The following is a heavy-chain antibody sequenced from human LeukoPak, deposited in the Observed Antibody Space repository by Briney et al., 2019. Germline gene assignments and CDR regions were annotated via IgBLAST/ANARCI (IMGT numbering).Heavy chain of an antibody. CDR2: ISAYNGNT. Sequence: ASVKVSCKASGYTFTSYGISWVRQAPGQGLEWMGWISAYNGNTNYAQKLQGRVTMTTDTSTSTAYMELRSLRSDDTAVYYRARGAHHYYYYYMDVWGKGTTVTISS. V-gene: IGHV1-18*01. CDR1: GYTFTSYG. CDR3: ARGAHHYYYYYMDV. J-gene: IGHJ6*03.